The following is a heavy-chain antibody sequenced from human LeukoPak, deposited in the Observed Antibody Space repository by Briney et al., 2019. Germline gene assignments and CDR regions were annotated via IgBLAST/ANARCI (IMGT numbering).Heavy chain of an antibody. V-gene: IGHV3-64*01. CDR2: ISSNGGST. J-gene: IGHJ4*02. D-gene: IGHD1-26*01. CDR3: ARAGSLVGARVYFDY. Sequence: PGGSLRLSCAASGFTFSSYAMHWVRQAPGKGLEYVSAISSNGGSTYYANSVKGRFTISRDNSKNTLYLQMGSLRAEDMAVYYCARAGSLVGARVYFDYWGQGTLVTVSS. CDR1: GFTFSSYA.